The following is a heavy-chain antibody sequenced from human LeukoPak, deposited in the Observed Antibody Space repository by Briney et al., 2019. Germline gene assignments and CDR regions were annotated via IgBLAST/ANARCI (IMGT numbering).Heavy chain of an antibody. CDR3: ARGGSSSRVYYYMDV. J-gene: IGHJ6*03. D-gene: IGHD6-6*01. Sequence: GGSLRLSCAASGFTFSSYSMNWVRQAPGKGLEWVSSISSSSYIYYADSVKGRFTISRDNAKNSLYLQMNSLRAEDTAVYYCARGGSSSRVYYYMDVWGKGTTVTVSS. CDR1: GFTFSSYS. V-gene: IGHV3-21*01. CDR2: ISSSSYI.